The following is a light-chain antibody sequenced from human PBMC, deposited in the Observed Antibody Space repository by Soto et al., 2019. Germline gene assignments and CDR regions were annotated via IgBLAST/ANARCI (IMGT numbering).Light chain of an antibody. CDR1: QAIRTE. V-gene: IGKV1-6*01. Sequence: GGRVIITCRASQAIRTELGWYQQRPGKAPKLLIYGTSNLQSGVPSRFSGSGSGTDFTLTINGLQPEAFATYYCLKDYSYPRTFGKGTK. J-gene: IGKJ1*01. CDR3: LKDYSYPRT. CDR2: GTS.